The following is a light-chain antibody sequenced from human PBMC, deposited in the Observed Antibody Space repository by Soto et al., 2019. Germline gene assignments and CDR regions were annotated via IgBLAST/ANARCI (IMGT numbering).Light chain of an antibody. J-gene: IGLJ2*01. V-gene: IGLV2-14*01. CDR3: SAYAGSSVL. Sequence: QSALTQPASVSGSPGQSITISCTGTSSDVGGYDYVSWYQQYPDKAPKLMIFEVSNRPSGVSNRFSGSKSGNTASLTISGLQTEDEAAYYCSAYAGSSVLFGGGTKLTVL. CDR1: SSDVGGYDY. CDR2: EVS.